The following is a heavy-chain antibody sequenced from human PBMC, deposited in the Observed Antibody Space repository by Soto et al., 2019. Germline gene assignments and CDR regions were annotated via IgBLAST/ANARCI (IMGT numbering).Heavy chain of an antibody. Sequence: QVQLQESGPGLVKPSQTLSLTCSVSGGSISSGGYYWSWIRQHPGKGLEWIGYIYYSGRTFYNPSLHSRVSISVDTSKNQFSLKLSSVTAADAGVYYCSRLGEDCSSTSCYLGYYYAMDVWGQGTTVTVSS. V-gene: IGHV4-31*03. J-gene: IGHJ6*02. CDR3: SRLGEDCSSTSCYLGYYYAMDV. CDR1: GGSISSGGYY. D-gene: IGHD2-2*01. CDR2: IYYSGRT.